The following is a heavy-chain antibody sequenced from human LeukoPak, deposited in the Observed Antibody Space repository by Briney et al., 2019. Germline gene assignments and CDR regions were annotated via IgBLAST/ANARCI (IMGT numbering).Heavy chain of an antibody. CDR2: ICTSGST. V-gene: IGHV4-4*07. J-gene: IGHJ6*02. CDR3: ARDGAENDSSGYYPLYGMDV. Sequence: PSETLSLTCTVSGGSISSYYWSWIRQPAGKGLEWIGRICTSGSTNYNPSLKSRVTMSVDTSKNQFSLKLSSVTAADTAVYYCARDGAENDSSGYYPLYGMDVWGQGTTVTVSS. D-gene: IGHD3-22*01. CDR1: GGSISSYY.